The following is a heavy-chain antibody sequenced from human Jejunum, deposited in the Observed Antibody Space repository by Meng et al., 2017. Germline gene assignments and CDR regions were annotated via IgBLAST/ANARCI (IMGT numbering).Heavy chain of an antibody. CDR2: MTGSGNSI. CDR1: GFTFSSYE. V-gene: IGHV3-48*03. Sequence: GESLKTSCAAPGFTFSSYEMIWVRQAPGKAPEWISFMTGSGNSITYADSVKGRFTISRDNAKNLLFLQMDNLGVEDTAIYYCARWWAERADYYGLDVWGQEAPVTVSS. D-gene: IGHD2-15*01. CDR3: ARWWAERADYYGLDV. J-gene: IGHJ6*02.